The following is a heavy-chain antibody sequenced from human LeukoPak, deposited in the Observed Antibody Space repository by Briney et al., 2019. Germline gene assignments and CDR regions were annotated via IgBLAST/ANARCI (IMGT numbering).Heavy chain of an antibody. D-gene: IGHD6-19*01. Sequence: GGSLRLSCAASGFTFTTYAINWVRQAPGKGLEWVSGSCGGGDKTYYSDSVNGRFTISRDNSKNTVSLQMSSLRAEDKDLYYCAKDLALAGTGGGFAVWGQGTRVAVSS. CDR2: SCGGGDKT. V-gene: IGHV3-23*01. CDR3: AKDLALAGTGGGFAV. CDR1: GFTFTTYA. J-gene: IGHJ3*01.